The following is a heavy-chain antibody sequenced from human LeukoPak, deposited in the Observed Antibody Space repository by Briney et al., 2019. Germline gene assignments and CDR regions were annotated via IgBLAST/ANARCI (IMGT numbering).Heavy chain of an antibody. J-gene: IGHJ5*02. CDR3: ARPEVPGYWFDP. V-gene: IGHV4-4*09. CDR1: GGSISSYY. CDR2: IYTSGST. Sequence: SETLSVTCTVSGGSISSYYWSWIRRPPGMGLGWIGYIYTSGSTNYNPSLKSRVTISVDTSKNQFPLKLSSVTAADTAVYYCARPEVPGYWFDPWGQGTLVTVSS.